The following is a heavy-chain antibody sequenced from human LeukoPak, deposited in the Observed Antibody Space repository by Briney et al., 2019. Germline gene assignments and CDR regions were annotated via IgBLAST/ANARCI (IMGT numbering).Heavy chain of an antibody. V-gene: IGHV4-59*08. CDR1: GGSISSYY. CDR3: ARQYYGDIDY. D-gene: IGHD4-17*01. J-gene: IGHJ4*02. Sequence: SETLSLTCTVSGGSISSYYWSWIRQPPGKGLEWIGYVYYSGSTNYNPSLKSRVTISVDTSKNQFSLNLTSVTAADTAVYYCARQYYGDIDYWGRGTLVTVSS. CDR2: VYYSGST.